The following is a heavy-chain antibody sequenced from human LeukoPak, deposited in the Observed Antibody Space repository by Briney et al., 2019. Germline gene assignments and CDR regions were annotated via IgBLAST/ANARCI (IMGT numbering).Heavy chain of an antibody. V-gene: IGHV1-8*01. D-gene: IGHD3-3*01. CDR1: GYTFTSYD. J-gene: IGHJ4*02. CDR3: ARGRGVVTTVY. Sequence: ASVKVSCTASGYTFTSYDINWVRQATGQGPEWMGWMNPNSGNTGYAQKFQGRVTMTRNISISTAYMELSSLRSEDTAVYYCARGRGVVTTVYWGQGTLVTVSS. CDR2: MNPNSGNT.